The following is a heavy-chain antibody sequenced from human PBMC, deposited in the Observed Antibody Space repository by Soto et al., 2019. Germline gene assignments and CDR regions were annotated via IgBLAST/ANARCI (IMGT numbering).Heavy chain of an antibody. J-gene: IGHJ6*02. D-gene: IGHD2-15*01. CDR2: IYYSGST. Sequence: PSETLSLTCTVSGGSISSYYWSWIRQPPGKGLERIGYIYYSGSTNYNPSLKSRVTISVDTSKNQFSLKLSAVTAAGTAMYYCAIFGGTHCGMDVWGQVSTVTV. CDR3: AIFGGTHCGMDV. V-gene: IGHV4-59*01. CDR1: GGSISSYY.